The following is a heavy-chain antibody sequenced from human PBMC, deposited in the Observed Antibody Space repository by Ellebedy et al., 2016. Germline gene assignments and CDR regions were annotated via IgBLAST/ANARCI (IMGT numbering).Heavy chain of an antibody. D-gene: IGHD5-12*01. J-gene: IGHJ4*02. CDR3: AREWRGYSGYDGFDY. V-gene: IGHV3-48*04. CDR2: ISSSSSTI. Sequence: GESLKISCAASGFTFSSYSMNWVRQAPGKGLEWVSYISSSSSTIYYADSVKGRFTISRDNAKNFLYLQMNSLRAEDTAVYYCAREWRGYSGYDGFDYWGQGTLVTVSS. CDR1: GFTFSSYS.